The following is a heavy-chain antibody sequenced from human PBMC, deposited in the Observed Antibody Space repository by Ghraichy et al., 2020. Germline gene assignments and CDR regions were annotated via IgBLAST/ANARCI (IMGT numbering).Heavy chain of an antibody. CDR1: GGSFSGYY. J-gene: IGHJ3*02. V-gene: IGHV4-34*01. CDR2: INHSGST. D-gene: IGHD1-7*01. CDR3: ARARYNWNYGDAFDI. Sequence: SETLSLTCAVYGGSFSGYYWSWIRQPPGKGLEWIGEINHSGSTNYNPSLKSRVTISVDTSKNQFSLKLSSVTAADTAVYYCARARYNWNYGDAFDIWGQGTMVTVSS.